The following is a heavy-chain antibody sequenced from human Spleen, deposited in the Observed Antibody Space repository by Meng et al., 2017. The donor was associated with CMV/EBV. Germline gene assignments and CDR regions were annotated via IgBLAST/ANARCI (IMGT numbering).Heavy chain of an antibody. V-gene: IGHV3-13*01. CDR2: IGTAGDT. J-gene: IGHJ4*02. CDR3: ARARSPTHFDY. Sequence: GESLKISCAASGFTFSSNDMHWVRQTTGKGLEWVSAIGTAGDTYYPGSVKGRFTISRENAKNSFYLQMNSLRAGDTAVYYCARARSPTHFDYWGQGALVTVSS. CDR1: GFTFSSND.